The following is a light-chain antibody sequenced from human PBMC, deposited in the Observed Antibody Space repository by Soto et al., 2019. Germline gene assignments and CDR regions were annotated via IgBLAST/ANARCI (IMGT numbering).Light chain of an antibody. V-gene: IGKV3-11*01. Sequence: EIVLTQSPATLSLSPGESATLSCRASQSVSRLLAWYQQKPGQPPRLLIYDASSRATGIPFRVSDSGSGTDFTLTIISLEPEDVAVYYCQHRSNCPLTFGGGTKIEIK. J-gene: IGKJ4*01. CDR2: DAS. CDR1: QSVSRL. CDR3: QHRSNCPLT.